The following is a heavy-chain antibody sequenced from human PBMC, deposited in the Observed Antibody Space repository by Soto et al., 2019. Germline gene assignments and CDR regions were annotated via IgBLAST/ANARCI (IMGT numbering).Heavy chain of an antibody. V-gene: IGHV1-2*02. D-gene: IGHD3-22*01. CDR2: INPNSRGT. J-gene: IGHJ6*02. Sequence: GASVKVSCKASGYSLRGNYIHWVRQTPGQGLEWMGWINPNSRGTVYAQKFQGRVTMTRDTSLTTVYMQLNRLTSDDSAVYYCARDLIVDGPDNYAMDVWGQGXTVTVYS. CDR1: GYSLRGNY. CDR3: ARDLIVDGPDNYAMDV.